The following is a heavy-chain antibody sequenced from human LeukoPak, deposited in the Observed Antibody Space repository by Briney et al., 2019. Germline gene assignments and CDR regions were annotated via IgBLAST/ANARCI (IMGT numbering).Heavy chain of an antibody. CDR2: MNPNSGNT. V-gene: IGHV1-8*01. J-gene: IGHJ4*02. CDR1: GYTFTSYD. Sequence: ASVKDSCKASGYTFTSYDINWVRQATGQGLEWMGWMNPNSGNTGYAQKFQGRVTMTRNTSISTAYMELSSLRSEDTAVYYCARGITIFGVVPYFDYWGQGTLVTVSS. CDR3: ARGITIFGVVPYFDY. D-gene: IGHD3-3*01.